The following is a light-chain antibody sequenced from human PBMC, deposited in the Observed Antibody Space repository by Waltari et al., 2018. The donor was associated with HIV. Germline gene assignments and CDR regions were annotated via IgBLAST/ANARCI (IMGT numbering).Light chain of an antibody. CDR2: DVS. CDR1: KSDVGAYKY. V-gene: IGLV2-11*01. Sequence: QSALTQPRSVSGSPGQSVTIACTGTKSDVGAYKYVSWYQQHRGKAPKLMIYDVSKRASGVPDRFSGSKSGDTASLTISGLQAEDEGDYYCCSYATRYTWVFGGGTKLTVL. CDR3: CSYATRYTWV. J-gene: IGLJ3*02.